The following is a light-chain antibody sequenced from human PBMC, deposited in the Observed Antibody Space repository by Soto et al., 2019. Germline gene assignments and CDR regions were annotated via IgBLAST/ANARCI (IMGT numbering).Light chain of an antibody. CDR3: SSYTTSATYV. J-gene: IGLJ1*01. Sequence: QSALTQPASMSGSPGQSITISCTGTSSDVGRYNYVSWYQQHPGKAPRLLIYDVTNRPSGVSNRFSGSKSDNTASLTISGLQAEDEADFYCSSYTTSATYVFGTGTKVT. CDR2: DVT. V-gene: IGLV2-14*01. CDR1: SSDVGRYNY.